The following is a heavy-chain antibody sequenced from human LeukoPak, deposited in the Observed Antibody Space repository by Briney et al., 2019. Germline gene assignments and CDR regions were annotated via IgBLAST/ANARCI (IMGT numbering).Heavy chain of an antibody. V-gene: IGHV4-59*01. CDR2: IYYGGTT. Sequence: SETLSLTCTVSGGSISSYYWSWSRQPPGQGLEWSGYIYYGGTTNYNPSLKSRVTISVDTSKNQFSLELSSVTSADTAVYYCAGSSGWYFDYWGQGTLVTVSS. J-gene: IGHJ4*02. CDR1: GGSISSYY. D-gene: IGHD6-19*01. CDR3: AGSSGWYFDY.